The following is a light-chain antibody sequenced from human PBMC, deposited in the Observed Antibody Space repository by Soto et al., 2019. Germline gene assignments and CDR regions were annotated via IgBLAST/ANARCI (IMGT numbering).Light chain of an antibody. CDR1: QSVNSVY. V-gene: IGKV3-20*01. J-gene: IGKJ1*01. CDR3: QQYDSSPRT. Sequence: EIVLTQSPGTLSLSPGERATLSCRASQSVNSVYLAWYQQKPGQAPRLLIYGASSRATGIPDRFSGSGYGTDFTLTISRLDPEDFAVYFCQQYDSSPRTFGQGTKVEIK. CDR2: GAS.